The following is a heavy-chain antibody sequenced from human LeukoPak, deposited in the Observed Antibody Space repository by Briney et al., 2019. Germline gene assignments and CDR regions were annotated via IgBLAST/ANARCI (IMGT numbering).Heavy chain of an antibody. D-gene: IGHD3-9*01. Sequence: PAGGSLRLSCAASGFTFSSYAMSWVRQAPGKGLEWVSAISGSGGSTYYADSVKGRFTISRDNSKNTLYLQMNSLRAEDTAVYYCARDQSTSEYFDWLSPDYWGQGTLVTVSS. J-gene: IGHJ4*02. V-gene: IGHV3-23*01. CDR2: ISGSGGST. CDR3: ARDQSTSEYFDWLSPDY. CDR1: GFTFSSYA.